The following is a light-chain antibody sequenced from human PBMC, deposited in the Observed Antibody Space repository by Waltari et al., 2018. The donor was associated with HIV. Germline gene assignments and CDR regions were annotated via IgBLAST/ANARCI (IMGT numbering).Light chain of an antibody. CDR2: LNSDGSH. Sequence: QLVLTQSPSASASLGASVKLTCTLSSGHSSYAIAWHQQQPEKGPRYLMKLNSDGSHCKGDGIPDRFSGSSSGAERYLPIPSLQSEDEAYYYCQTLGTGIVVFGGGTKLTVL. CDR1: SGHSSYA. J-gene: IGLJ2*01. CDR3: QTLGTGIVV. V-gene: IGLV4-69*01.